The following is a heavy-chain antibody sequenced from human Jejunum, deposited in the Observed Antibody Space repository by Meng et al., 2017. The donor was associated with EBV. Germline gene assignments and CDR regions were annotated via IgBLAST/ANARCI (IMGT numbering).Heavy chain of an antibody. CDR3: ARDHCSGSSGDTCYHQD. CDR1: VTSISSSGYW. D-gene: IGHD2-15*01. J-gene: IGHJ4*02. V-gene: IGHV4-39*07. CDR2: IHYGESA. Sequence: QLQLQESGPGLGKPSEXLSLTCTVPVTSISSSGYWWGWIRQPPGMGLQSIGNIHYGESAYYDPSLKNRVTISLDTSKNQFSLKLTSVTAADTAIYYCARDHCSGSSGDTCYHQDRGQGTLVTVSS.